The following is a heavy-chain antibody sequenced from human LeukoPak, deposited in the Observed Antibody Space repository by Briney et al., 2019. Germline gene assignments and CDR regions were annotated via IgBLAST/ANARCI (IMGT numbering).Heavy chain of an antibody. Sequence: PSETLSLTCAVYGGSFSGYYWGWIRQPPGKGMEWIGEINHSGSTNYYPSLKSRVTISVDTFKNQFSLKLSSVTAADTAVYYCAGTSVDCTNGVCGEIDYWGQGTLVTVSS. CDR3: AGTSVDCTNGVCGEIDY. CDR2: INHSGST. CDR1: GGSFSGYY. J-gene: IGHJ4*02. D-gene: IGHD2-8*01. V-gene: IGHV4-34*01.